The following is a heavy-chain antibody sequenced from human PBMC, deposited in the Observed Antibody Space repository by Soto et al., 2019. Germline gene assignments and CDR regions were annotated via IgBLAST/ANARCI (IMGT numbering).Heavy chain of an antibody. CDR1: GGTFSSYA. V-gene: IGHV1-69*01. CDR3: ASPRAGWNSLFDY. CDR2: IIPIFGTA. Sequence: QVQLVQSGAEVKKPGSSVKVSCKASGGTFSSYAISWGRQAPGQGLEWMGGIIPIFGTANYAQKFPGRVTLTEDESKSPAYVELSSLRSEDTAVYYCASPRAGWNSLFDYRGQGTLVTVSS. D-gene: IGHD1-7*01. J-gene: IGHJ4*02.